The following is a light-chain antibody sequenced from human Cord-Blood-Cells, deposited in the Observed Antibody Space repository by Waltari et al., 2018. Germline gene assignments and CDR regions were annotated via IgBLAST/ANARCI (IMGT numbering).Light chain of an antibody. CDR2: EGS. V-gene: IGLV2-23*01. CDR3: CSYAGSSTLV. CDR1: SSDVGSYNL. J-gene: IGLJ3*02. Sequence: QSALTQPASVSGSPGQSITISCTGTSSDVGSYNLVSWYHQHTGKAPKLMIYEGSKRPSWFSNRFSGSQSGNMASLTFSGVQAEDEADYYCCSYAGSSTLVFGGGTKLTVL.